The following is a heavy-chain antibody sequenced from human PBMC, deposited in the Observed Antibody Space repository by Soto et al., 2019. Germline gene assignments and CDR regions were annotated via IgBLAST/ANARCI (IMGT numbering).Heavy chain of an antibody. J-gene: IGHJ4*02. CDR3: ARGRRYHDSRGYYLYYFDY. D-gene: IGHD3-22*01. CDR2: INHSGST. Sequence: LTCAVSGGSFSGYYWSWIRQPPGKGLEWIGEINHSGSTNYNPSLKSRVTISVDTSKNQFSLKLSSVTAADTAVYYCARGRRYHDSRGYYLYYFDYWGQGTLVIVSS. V-gene: IGHV4-34*01. CDR1: GGSFSGYY.